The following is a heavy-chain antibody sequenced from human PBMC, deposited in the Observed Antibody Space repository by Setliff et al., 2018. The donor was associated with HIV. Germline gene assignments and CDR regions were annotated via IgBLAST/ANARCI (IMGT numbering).Heavy chain of an antibody. CDR3: ARHGQYGSGSYYNRPFDY. CDR2: IYPGDSDT. Sequence: GGSLKLSCKAPGYDFTTYWIAWLRQMPGKGLEWVGIIYPGDSDTRYSPSFQGQVTISADKSISTAYLQWSSLKASDTAMYYCARHGQYGSGSYYNRPFDYWGQGTLVTVSS. CDR1: GYDFTTYW. V-gene: IGHV5-51*01. D-gene: IGHD3-10*01. J-gene: IGHJ4*02.